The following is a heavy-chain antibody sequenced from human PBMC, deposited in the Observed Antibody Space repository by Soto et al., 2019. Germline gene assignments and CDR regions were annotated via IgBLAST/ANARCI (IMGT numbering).Heavy chain of an antibody. CDR2: ISAYNGNT. J-gene: IGHJ4*02. Sequence: GASVKVSCKASGYTFTSYGISWVRQSPGQGLEWMGWISAYNGNTNYAQKLQGRVTMTTDTSTSTAYMELRSLRSDDTAVYYCARDQDSSGWTKPEGVDYWGQGTLVTVSS. CDR3: ARDQDSSGWTKPEGVDY. CDR1: GYTFTSYG. D-gene: IGHD6-19*01. V-gene: IGHV1-18*01.